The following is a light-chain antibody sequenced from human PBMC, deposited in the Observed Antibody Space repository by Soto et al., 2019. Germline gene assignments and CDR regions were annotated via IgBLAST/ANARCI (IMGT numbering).Light chain of an antibody. V-gene: IGLV2-14*01. CDR2: EVN. CDR3: SSYTSSSTLL. J-gene: IGLJ2*01. Sequence: QSALTQPASVSGSPGQSITISCTGTSSDVGGYDFVSWYQQHPGKAPTLMIFEVNNRPSGVSNRFSGSKSGNTASLTISGLQAEDEADYYCSSYTSSSTLLFGGGTKVTVL. CDR1: SSDVGGYDF.